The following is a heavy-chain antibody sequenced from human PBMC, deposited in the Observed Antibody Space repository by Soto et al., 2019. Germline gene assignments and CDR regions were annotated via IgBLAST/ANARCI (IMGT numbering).Heavy chain of an antibody. V-gene: IGHV4-61*01. CDR2: VYYSGTT. J-gene: IGHJ4*01. Sequence: QVQLQESGPGLLKPSETLSLTCSVSGGSVSDKNYYWSWIRQPPGKRLEWIGYVYYSGTTNYNPSLKSRVTISVDMSKNRFSLRLSSVTTADTALYYCARTTAVPNTLRSRYFFDYWGHGTLVTVSS. D-gene: IGHD4-17*01. CDR1: GGSVSDKNYY. CDR3: ARTTAVPNTLRSRYFFDY.